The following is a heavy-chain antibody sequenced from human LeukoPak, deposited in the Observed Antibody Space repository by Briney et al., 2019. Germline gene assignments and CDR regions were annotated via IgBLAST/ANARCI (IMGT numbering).Heavy chain of an antibody. CDR2: IYYSGST. CDR1: GGSISSYY. V-gene: IGHV4-59*01. J-gene: IGHJ6*02. Sequence: SETLSLTCTVSGGSISSYYWSWIRQPPGKGLEWIGYIYYSGSTNYNPSLKSRVTISVDTSKNQFSLKLSSVTAADTAVYYCAREGGAAGRSMDVWGQGTTVTVSS. D-gene: IGHD6-13*01. CDR3: AREGGAAGRSMDV.